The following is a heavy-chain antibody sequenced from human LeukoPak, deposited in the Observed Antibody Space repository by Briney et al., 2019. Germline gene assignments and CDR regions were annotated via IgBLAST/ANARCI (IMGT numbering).Heavy chain of an antibody. CDR3: AKDDAWGRYKD. CDR1: GFTFSDYY. V-gene: IGHV3-11*01. D-gene: IGHD3-16*01. Sequence: GGSLRLSCAASGFTFSDYYMSWIRQAPGKGLEWVSYISTSGSTIYYTDSVKGRFTISRDNSKNTVSLQMNSLRGDDTAVYYCAKDDAWGRYKDWGQGTLVTVS. CDR2: ISTSGSTI. J-gene: IGHJ1*01.